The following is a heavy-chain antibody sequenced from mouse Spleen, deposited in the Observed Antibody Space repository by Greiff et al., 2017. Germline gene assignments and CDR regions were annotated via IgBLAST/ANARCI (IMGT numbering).Heavy chain of an antibody. J-gene: IGHJ4*01. V-gene: IGHV1-42*01. CDR2: INPSTGGT. Sequence: VQLQQSGPELVKPGASVKISCKASGYSFTGYYMNWVKQSPEKSLEWIGEINPSTGGTTYNQKFKAKATLTVDKSSSTAYMQLKSLTSEDSAVYYCARTNDGYYAMDYWGQGTSVTVSS. CDR1: GYSFTGYY. D-gene: IGHD2-3*01. CDR3: ARTNDGYYAMDY.